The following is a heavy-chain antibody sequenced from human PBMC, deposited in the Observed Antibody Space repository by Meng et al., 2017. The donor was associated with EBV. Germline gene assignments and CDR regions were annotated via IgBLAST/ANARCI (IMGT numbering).Heavy chain of an antibody. J-gene: IGHJ4*02. D-gene: IGHD6-19*01. V-gene: IGHV1-2*06. CDR1: GYTFTGYY. Sequence: VQLVGCGAEVKKPGASVKVSCKASGYTFTGYYMHWVRQAPGQGLEWMGRINPNSGGTNYAQKFQGRVTMTRDTSISTAYMELSRLRSDDTAVYYCARVGIAVAGTGDYWGQGTLVTVSS. CDR3: ARVGIAVAGTGDY. CDR2: INPNSGGT.